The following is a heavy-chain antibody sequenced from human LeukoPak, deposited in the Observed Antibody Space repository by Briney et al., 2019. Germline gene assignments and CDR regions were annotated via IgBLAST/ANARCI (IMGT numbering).Heavy chain of an antibody. CDR1: GFTFSNYW. Sequence: GGSLRLSCAASGFTFSNYWMSWVRQAPGKGLEWVANIKQDGSEKYYVDSVRGRFTNSRDNAKNSLYLQMNSLRVEDTAVYYCAREDFWSSYFDDWGQGTLVTVSS. CDR3: AREDFWSSYFDD. CDR2: IKQDGSEK. D-gene: IGHD3-3*01. J-gene: IGHJ4*02. V-gene: IGHV3-7*01.